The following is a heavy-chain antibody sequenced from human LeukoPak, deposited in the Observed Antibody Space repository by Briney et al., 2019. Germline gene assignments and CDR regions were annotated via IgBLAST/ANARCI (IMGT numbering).Heavy chain of an antibody. Sequence: GGSLRLSCAASGFTFSSYGMYWVRQAPGKGLEWVAFIRYDGSNKYYADSVKGRFTISRDNSKNTLYLQMNSLRAEDTAVYYCAKETSRIGGSMASFDYWGQGTLVTVSS. CDR2: IRYDGSNK. CDR3: AKETSRIGGSMASFDY. D-gene: IGHD1-26*01. J-gene: IGHJ4*02. CDR1: GFTFSSYG. V-gene: IGHV3-30*02.